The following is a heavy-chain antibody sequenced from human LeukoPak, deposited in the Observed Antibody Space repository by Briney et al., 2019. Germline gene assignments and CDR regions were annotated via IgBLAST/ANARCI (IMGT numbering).Heavy chain of an antibody. V-gene: IGHV4-34*01. D-gene: IGHD4-17*01. CDR1: GGSFRGYY. Sequence: SETLSLTCAVYGGSFRGYYWSWIRQPPGKGLEWIGEINHSGSTNYNPSLRSRVTISVDTSKNQFSLKLSSVTAADTAVYSCARGRYGDYERYFDYWGQGTLVTVSS. CDR2: INHSGST. J-gene: IGHJ4*02. CDR3: ARGRYGDYERYFDY.